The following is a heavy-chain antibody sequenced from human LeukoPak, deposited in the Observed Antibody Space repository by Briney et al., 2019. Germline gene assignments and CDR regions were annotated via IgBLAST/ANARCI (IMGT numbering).Heavy chain of an antibody. CDR3: ARVRYCSAGICSGGDAFDS. V-gene: IGHV4-4*07. Sequence: PSETLSLTRTVSGGSINNNYWSWIRQPAGGGLEWIGRIYTRASTTYTPSIKSRVTRSVDTSKNQFSLTLSSVTSADTAVHSCARVRYCSAGICSGGDAFDSWGQGTMVSVSS. CDR1: GGSINNNY. J-gene: IGHJ3*02. D-gene: IGHD2-15*01. CDR2: IYTRAST.